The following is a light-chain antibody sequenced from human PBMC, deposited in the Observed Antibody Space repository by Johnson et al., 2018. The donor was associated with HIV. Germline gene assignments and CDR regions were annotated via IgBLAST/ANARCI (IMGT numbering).Light chain of an antibody. CDR2: ENN. CDR1: SSNIGNNY. V-gene: IGLV1-51*02. CDR3: GTWDSSLSAYV. Sequence: HSVLTQPPSVSAAPGQKVTISCSGSSSNIGNNYVSWYQQLPGTAPKLLIYENNKRPSGIPDRFSGSKSGTSATLGITGLQTGDEADYYCGTWDSSLSAYVFGTGTKV. J-gene: IGLJ1*01.